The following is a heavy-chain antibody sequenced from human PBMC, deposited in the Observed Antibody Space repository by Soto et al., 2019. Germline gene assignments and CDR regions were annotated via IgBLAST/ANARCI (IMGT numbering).Heavy chain of an antibody. V-gene: IGHV3-30-3*01. CDR3: ARGRGGYSGYNFDY. CDR1: GFTFSSYA. D-gene: IGHD5-12*01. CDR2: ISYDGSNK. Sequence: QVQLVESGGGVVQPGRSLRLSCAASGFTFSSYAMHWVRQAPGKGLEWVAVISYDGSNKYYADSVKGRFTISRHNSKNTLYLQMNSLRAEDTAVYYCARGRGGYSGYNFDYWGQGTLVTVSS. J-gene: IGHJ4*02.